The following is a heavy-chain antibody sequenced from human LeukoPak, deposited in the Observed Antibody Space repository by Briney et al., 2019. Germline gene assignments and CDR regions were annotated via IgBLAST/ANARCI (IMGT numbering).Heavy chain of an antibody. CDR1: GGSISIGSYY. V-gene: IGHV4-61*02. CDR2: IYTSGST. Sequence: PSQTLSLTCTVSGGSISIGSYYWSWIRQPAGKGLEWIGRIYTSGSTNYNPSLKSRVTISVDTSKNQFSLKLSSVTAADTVVYYCASLTGLGWFDPWGQGTLVTVSS. J-gene: IGHJ5*02. CDR3: ASLTGLGWFDP. D-gene: IGHD3-9*01.